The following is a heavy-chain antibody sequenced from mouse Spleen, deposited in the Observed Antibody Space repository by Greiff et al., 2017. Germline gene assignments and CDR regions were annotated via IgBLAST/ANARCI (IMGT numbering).Heavy chain of an antibody. J-gene: IGHJ1*01. Sequence: EVMLVESGGGLVQPGGSLSLSCAASGFTFTDYYMSWVRQPPGKALEWLGFFRNKANGYTTEYSASVKGRFTISRDNSQSILYLQMNALRAEDSATYYCARYHYGNYGDFDVWGAGTTVTVSS. CDR1: GFTFTDYY. CDR3: ARYHYGNYGDFDV. D-gene: IGHD2-1*01. CDR2: FRNKANGYTT. V-gene: IGHV7-3*01.